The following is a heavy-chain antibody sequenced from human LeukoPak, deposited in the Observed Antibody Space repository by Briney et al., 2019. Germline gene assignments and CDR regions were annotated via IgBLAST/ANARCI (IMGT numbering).Heavy chain of an antibody. CDR1: GFTFSTNA. Sequence: PGGSLRLSCAASGFTFSTNAMSWVRQAPGKGLAWVSAISGSGGSTYYADFVKGRFTFSRDNSKNTLYLQMNSLRAEDTAVYYCAKRGEGKYFQHRGQGTLVTVSS. D-gene: IGHD3-10*01. CDR3: AKRGEGKYFQH. J-gene: IGHJ1*01. V-gene: IGHV3-23*01. CDR2: ISGSGGST.